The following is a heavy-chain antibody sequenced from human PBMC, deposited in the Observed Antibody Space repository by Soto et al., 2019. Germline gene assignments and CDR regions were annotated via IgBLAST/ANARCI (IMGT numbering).Heavy chain of an antibody. V-gene: IGHV4-59*01. CDR1: GGSISSYY. D-gene: IGHD1-7*01. CDR2: IYYSGNT. J-gene: IGHJ4*02. Sequence: KTSETLSLTCTVSGGSISSYYWSWIRQPPGKGLEWIGYIYYSGNTNYNPSLKSRVTISVDTSKNQSSLKLSSVTAADTAVYYCGRGEVDRYNWNYGIDYWGQGTLVTVSS. CDR3: GRGEVDRYNWNYGIDY.